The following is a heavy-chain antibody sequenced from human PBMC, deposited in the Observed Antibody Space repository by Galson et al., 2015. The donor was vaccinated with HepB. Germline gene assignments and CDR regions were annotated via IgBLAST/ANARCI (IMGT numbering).Heavy chain of an antibody. V-gene: IGHV1-18*01. Sequence: QSGAEVKKPGASVKVSCKASGYTFSNYGLNWVRQAPGQGPEWMGWLNIYKGYTTYAQKFQGRVTMTRDTSTGTAYMVLRSLRSDDTAVYYCARDYMVTTKNWFDPWGQGTLVTVSS. CDR2: LNIYKGYT. CDR1: GYTFSNYG. J-gene: IGHJ5*02. D-gene: IGHD2-21*02. CDR3: ARDYMVTTKNWFDP.